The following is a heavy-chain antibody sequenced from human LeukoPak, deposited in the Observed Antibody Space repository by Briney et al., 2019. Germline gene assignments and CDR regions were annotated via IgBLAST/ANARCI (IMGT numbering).Heavy chain of an antibody. D-gene: IGHD5-24*01. V-gene: IGHV3-53*01. CDR1: GFTFSSYA. Sequence: GGSLRLSCAASGFTFSSYAMSWVRQAPGKGLEWVSVIYSGGSTYYADSVKGRFTISRDNSKNTLYLQMNSLRAEDTAVYYCARCRDGYNLAAFDIWGQGTMVTVSS. J-gene: IGHJ3*02. CDR3: ARCRDGYNLAAFDI. CDR2: IYSGGST.